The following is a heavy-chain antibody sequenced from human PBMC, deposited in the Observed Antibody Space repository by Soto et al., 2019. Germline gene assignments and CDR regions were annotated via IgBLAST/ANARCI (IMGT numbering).Heavy chain of an antibody. Sequence: QVQLVESGGGVVQPGRSLRLSCAASGFTFSSYAMHCVRQAPGKGLEWGAVISDDGSNKYYADSVKGRFTISRDNSKNTLYLQMNSLRAEDTAVYYCARDSIASSGLGYGMDVWGQGTTVTVS. CDR3: ARDSIASSGLGYGMDV. J-gene: IGHJ6*02. CDR1: GFTFSSYA. V-gene: IGHV3-30-3*01. CDR2: ISDDGSNK. D-gene: IGHD3-22*01.